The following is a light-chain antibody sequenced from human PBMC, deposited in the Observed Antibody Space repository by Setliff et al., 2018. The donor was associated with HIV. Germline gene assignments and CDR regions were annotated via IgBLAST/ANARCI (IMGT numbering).Light chain of an antibody. CDR3: ATWDDRLNGYV. V-gene: IGLV1-44*01. J-gene: IGLJ1*01. CDR1: TFNIEVNS. CDR2: SNN. Sequence: QSVLTQPPSASGTPGQRVIISCSGDTFNIEVNSVNWYQQLPGAAPKLLIYSNNRRPSGVPDRFSGSRSGTSASLDITGLQSEDEADYYCATWDDRLNGYVFGTGTKVTV.